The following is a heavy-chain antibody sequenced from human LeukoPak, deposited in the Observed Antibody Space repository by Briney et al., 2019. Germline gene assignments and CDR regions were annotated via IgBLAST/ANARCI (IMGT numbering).Heavy chain of an antibody. J-gene: IGHJ4*02. CDR3: ARDLAAARGKFDY. V-gene: IGHV3-33*01. CDR1: GFTFSSYG. CDR2: IWYDGSNK. Sequence: GGSLRLSCAASGFTFSSYGMHWVRQAPGKGLEWVAVIWYDGSNKYYADSVEGRFTISRDNSKNTLYLQMNSLRAEDTAVYYCARDLAAARGKFDYWGQGTLVTVSS. D-gene: IGHD6-13*01.